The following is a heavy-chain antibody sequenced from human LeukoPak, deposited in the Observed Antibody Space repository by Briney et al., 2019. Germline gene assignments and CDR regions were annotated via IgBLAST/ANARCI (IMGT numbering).Heavy chain of an antibody. D-gene: IGHD2-2*01. CDR3: ARWYCSSTSCYSEYFQH. V-gene: IGHV1-18*01. Sequence: GASVKVSCKASGYTFTSYGISWVQQAPGQGLEWMGWISAYNGNTNYAQKLQGRVTMTTDTSTSTAYMELRSLRSDDTAVYYCARWYCSSTSCYSEYFQHWGQGTLVTVSS. CDR1: GYTFTSYG. CDR2: ISAYNGNT. J-gene: IGHJ1*01.